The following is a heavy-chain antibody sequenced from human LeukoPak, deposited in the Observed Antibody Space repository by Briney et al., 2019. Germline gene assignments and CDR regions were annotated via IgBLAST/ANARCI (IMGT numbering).Heavy chain of an antibody. V-gene: IGHV4-38-2*02. J-gene: IGHJ5*02. CDR2: IYHTGSA. CDR1: GYSISSGYQ. D-gene: IGHD2-2*01. CDR3: ARDPRWLTPDCTSTSCYENYFDP. Sequence: SETLSLTCVVSGYSISSGYQWAWIRQSPGKGLEWIGSIYHTGSAHYNPSLQSRVTISVETSNNQLSLRLDSVTAADTAVYYCARDPRWLTPDCTSTSCYENYFDPWGQGTLVTVSS.